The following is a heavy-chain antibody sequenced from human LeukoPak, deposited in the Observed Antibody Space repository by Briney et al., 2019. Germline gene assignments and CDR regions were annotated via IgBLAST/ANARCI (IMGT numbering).Heavy chain of an antibody. CDR1: GGTFSSYA. CDR3: ARSIRYFESSRVRWFDP. J-gene: IGHJ5*02. D-gene: IGHD3-9*01. V-gene: IGHV1-69*13. CDR2: IIPIFGTA. Sequence: ASVKVSCKASGGTFSSYAISWVRQAPGQGLEGMGGIIPIFGTANYAQKFQGRVTLTADESTSTAYMELSSLRSEDTAVYYCARSIRYFESSRVRWFDPWGQGTLVTVSS.